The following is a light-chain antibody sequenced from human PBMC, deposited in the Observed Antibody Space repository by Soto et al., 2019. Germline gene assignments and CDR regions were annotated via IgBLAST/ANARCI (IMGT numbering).Light chain of an antibody. J-gene: IGKJ1*01. CDR1: QSVSSSY. CDR3: QQYGSSPWT. Sequence: EIVLTQSPGTLSLSPGERATLSCRASQSVSSSYLAWYQQKPGQTPRLLIYGASSRATGIPDRFSGSGSGTDFSLTISRLEPEDFVAYYCQQYGSSPWTFGQGTKVEIK. V-gene: IGKV3-20*01. CDR2: GAS.